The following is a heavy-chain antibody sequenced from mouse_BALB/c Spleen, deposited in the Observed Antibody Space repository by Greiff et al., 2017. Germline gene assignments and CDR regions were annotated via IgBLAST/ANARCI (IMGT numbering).Heavy chain of an antibody. CDR3: ARSRGYGKGDWYFDV. CDR1: GYSFTGYY. J-gene: IGHJ1*01. V-gene: IGHV1-26*01. D-gene: IGHD2-10*02. Sequence: VQLQQSGPELMKPGASVKISCKASGYSFTGYYMHWVKQSHGKSLEWIGRVNPNNGGTSYNQKFKGKAILTVDKSSSTAYMELRSLTSEDSAVYYCARSRGYGKGDWYFDVWGAGTTVTVSS. CDR2: VNPNNGGT.